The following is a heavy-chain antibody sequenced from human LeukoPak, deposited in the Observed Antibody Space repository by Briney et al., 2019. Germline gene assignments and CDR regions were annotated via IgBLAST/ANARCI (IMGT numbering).Heavy chain of an antibody. J-gene: IGHJ4*02. CDR2: IYYSGST. CDR1: GYSISSGYY. V-gene: IGHV4-38-2*02. Sequence: SETLSLTCTVSGYSISSGYYWGWIRQPPGKGLEWIGSIYYSGSTYYNPSLKSRVTISVDTSKNQFSLKLSFVTAADTAVYYCARHYFNRFLTGYSADLYFDYWGQGTLVTVSS. CDR3: ARHYFNRFLTGYSADLYFDY. D-gene: IGHD3-9*01.